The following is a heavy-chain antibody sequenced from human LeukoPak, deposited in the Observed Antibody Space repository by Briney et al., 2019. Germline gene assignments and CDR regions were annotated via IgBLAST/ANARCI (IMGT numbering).Heavy chain of an antibody. J-gene: IGHJ4*02. D-gene: IGHD3-10*01. Sequence: GGSLRLSCAASGCTFCSYLMHLGRHVPGKGGGGVEWFSRIHSDGRSTTYADSVKGPFTISRDDARHTLYLQMNSLRAEATAIYYCAKSRVRGSGSSDYWGQGTLVTVSS. CDR1: GCTFCSYL. V-gene: IGHV3-74*01. CDR2: IHSDGRST. CDR3: AKSRVRGSGSSDY.